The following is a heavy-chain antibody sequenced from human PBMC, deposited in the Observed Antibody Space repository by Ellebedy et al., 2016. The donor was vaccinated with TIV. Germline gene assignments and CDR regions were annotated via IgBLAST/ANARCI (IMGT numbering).Heavy chain of an antibody. CDR2: IIPIFGTA. Sequence: SVKVSCXASGGTFSSYAISWVRQAPGQGLEWMGGIIPIFGTANYAQKFQGRVTITADESTSTAYMELSSLRSEDTAVYYCARDRGAPVAGPYHYYYGMDVWGQGTTVTVSS. CDR1: GGTFSSYA. J-gene: IGHJ6*02. CDR3: ARDRGAPVAGPYHYYYGMDV. D-gene: IGHD6-19*01. V-gene: IGHV1-69*13.